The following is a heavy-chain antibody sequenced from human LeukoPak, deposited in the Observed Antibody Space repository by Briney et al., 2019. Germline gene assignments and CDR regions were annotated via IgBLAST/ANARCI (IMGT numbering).Heavy chain of an antibody. CDR1: GGSVYSGTYY. J-gene: IGHJ5*02. CDR3: ARGTYDILTGYQNWFDP. V-gene: IGHV4-61*01. D-gene: IGHD3-9*01. CDR2: VYYSGST. Sequence: SETLSLTCIVSGGSVYSGTYYWSWVRQPPGKGLEWIGYVYYSGSTNYNPSLKSRVTISLDTSKNQFSLKLSSVTAADTAVYYCARGTYDILTGYQNWFDPWGQGTLVTVSS.